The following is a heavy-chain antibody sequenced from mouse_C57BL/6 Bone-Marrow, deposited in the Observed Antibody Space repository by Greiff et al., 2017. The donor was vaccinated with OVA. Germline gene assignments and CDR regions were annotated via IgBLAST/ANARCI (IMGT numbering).Heavy chain of an antibody. D-gene: IGHD2-4*01. CDR3: TPVIYYDYDGFAY. CDR1: GFNIKDDY. J-gene: IGHJ3*01. CDR2: IDPENGDT. V-gene: IGHV14-4*01. Sequence: VHVKQSGAELVRPGASVKLSCTASGFNIKDDYMHWVKQRPEQGLEWIGWIDPENGDTEYASKFQGKATITADTSSNTAYLQLSSLTSEDTAVYYCTPVIYYDYDGFAYWGQGTLVTVSA.